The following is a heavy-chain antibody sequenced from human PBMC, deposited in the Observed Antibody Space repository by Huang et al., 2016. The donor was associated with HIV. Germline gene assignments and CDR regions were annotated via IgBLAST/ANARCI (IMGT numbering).Heavy chain of an antibody. CDR3: ARGEYRQWLVVYDY. CDR2: ISTKGST. J-gene: IGHJ4*02. Sequence: QVKLQESGPRLVKPSQTLSLTCAVSGCSIRSGTYYWSWIRQPAGKGLEWIGHISTKGSTNYYPSLYSRFTISVDTTKKRYTLNRSSVTAADTAIDYWARGEYRQWLVVYDYWGQGTLVTVSS. D-gene: IGHD6-19*01. CDR1: GCSIRSGTYY. V-gene: IGHV4-61*09.